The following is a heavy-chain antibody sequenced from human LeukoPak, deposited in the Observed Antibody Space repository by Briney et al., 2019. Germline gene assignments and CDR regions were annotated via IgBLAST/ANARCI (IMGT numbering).Heavy chain of an antibody. Sequence: SVKVSCKASGGTFSSYTISWVRQAPGQGLEWMGRIIPILGIANYAQKFQGRVTITADKSTSTAYMELSSLRSEDTAVYDCARDSSSSLFDYYYYYMDVWGKGTTVTVSS. CDR1: GGTFSSYT. CDR3: ARDSSSSLFDYYYYYMDV. D-gene: IGHD6-6*01. CDR2: IIPILGIA. J-gene: IGHJ6*03. V-gene: IGHV1-69*04.